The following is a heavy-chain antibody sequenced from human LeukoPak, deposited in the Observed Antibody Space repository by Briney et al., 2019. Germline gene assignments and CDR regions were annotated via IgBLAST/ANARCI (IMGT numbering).Heavy chain of an antibody. CDR1: GFTFSSYA. CDR2: ISGSGGST. D-gene: IGHD3-9*01. J-gene: IGHJ5*02. V-gene: IGHV3-23*01. CDR3: AKGYYDILTDYFHNWFNP. Sequence: PGGSLRLSCAASGFTFSSYAMSWVRQAPGKGLEWVSAISGSGGSTYYADSVKGRFTISRDNSKNTLYLQMNSLRAEDTAVYYCAKGYYDILTDYFHNWFNPWGQGTLVIVPS.